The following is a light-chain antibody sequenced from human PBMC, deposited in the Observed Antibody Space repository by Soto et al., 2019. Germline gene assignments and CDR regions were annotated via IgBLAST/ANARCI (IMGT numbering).Light chain of an antibody. J-gene: IGKJ4*02. CDR1: QDINIY. V-gene: IGKV1-27*01. CDR2: AAS. Sequence: DIQMTQSPSSLSASVGDRVTITCRAGQDINIYLAWYQQKPGKVPKLLISAASTLQSGVPSRFSGSGSRTDFTLTISSLQPEDVATYYCQTYDGSQLTFGGGTKVEIK. CDR3: QTYDGSQLT.